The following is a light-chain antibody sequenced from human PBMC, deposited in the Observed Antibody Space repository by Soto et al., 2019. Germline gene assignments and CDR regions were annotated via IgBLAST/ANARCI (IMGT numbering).Light chain of an antibody. J-gene: IGKJ4*01. Sequence: DIQITQSPSTLSASVGDRVTITCRASQSISGWFAWFQQKPGKAPKLLISKASSLEIGVPSRFSGSGSGTEFTLTISSLQSEDFAVYYCQQYDNWPLTFGGGTKVDI. CDR2: KAS. V-gene: IGKV1-5*03. CDR1: QSISGW. CDR3: QQYDNWPLT.